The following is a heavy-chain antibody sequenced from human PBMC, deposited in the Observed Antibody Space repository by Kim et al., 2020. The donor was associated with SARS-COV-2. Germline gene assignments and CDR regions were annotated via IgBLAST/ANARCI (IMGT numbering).Heavy chain of an antibody. CDR2: ISYDGSNK. J-gene: IGHJ4*02. Sequence: GGSLRLSCAASGFTFSSYAMHWVRQAPGKGLEWVAVISYDGSNKYYADSVKGRFTISRDNSKNTLYLQMNSLRAEDTAVYYCASGALRYCSSTSCYGGLDYWGQGTLVTVSS. D-gene: IGHD2-2*01. CDR1: GFTFSSYA. CDR3: ASGALRYCSSTSCYGGLDY. V-gene: IGHV3-30*04.